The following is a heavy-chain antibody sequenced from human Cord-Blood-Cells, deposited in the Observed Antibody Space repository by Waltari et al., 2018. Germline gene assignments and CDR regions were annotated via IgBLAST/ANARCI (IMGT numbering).Heavy chain of an antibody. CDR2: IYHSGST. CDR1: GYSISSGDY. J-gene: IGHJ3*02. Sequence: QVQLQESGPGLVKPSETLSLTCTVSGYSISSGDYWGWIRQPPGKGLEWIGSIYHSGSTYYNPSLKSRVTISVDTSKNQFSLKLSSVTAADTAVYYCARAPRESSSSGLAFDIWGQGTMVTVSS. V-gene: IGHV4-38-2*02. D-gene: IGHD6-6*01. CDR3: ARAPRESSSSGLAFDI.